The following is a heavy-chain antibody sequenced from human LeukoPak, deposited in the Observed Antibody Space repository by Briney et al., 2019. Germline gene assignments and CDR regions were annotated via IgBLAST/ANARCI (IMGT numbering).Heavy chain of an antibody. CDR2: IKSKNVGGTT. V-gene: IGHV3-15*01. CDR3: TSHAAFDP. CDR1: GFTFNNAW. Sequence: GGSLRLSCAASGFTFNNAWMNWVRQAPGKGLEWVGRIKSKNVGGTTDYAAPVKGRFTISRDDSKNTVYLQMNSLKVEDTAVYYCTSHAAFDPWGQGTLVTVSS. J-gene: IGHJ5*02.